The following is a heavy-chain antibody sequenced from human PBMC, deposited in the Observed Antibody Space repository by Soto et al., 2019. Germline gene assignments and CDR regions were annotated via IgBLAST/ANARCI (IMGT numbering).Heavy chain of an antibody. V-gene: IGHV3-23*01. CDR3: AKERDFFPPRTGFFDW. CDR1: GFTLTSFG. Sequence: EVQLLESGGGLVQPGGSLRLSCAASGFTLTSFGMNWVRQAPGKGLEWVSGLSGSGGSTYYADSVKGRFTISRDISKNPLYLRMHSHRAGDTAVYYCAKERDFFPPRTGFFDWWGQGHLVTVSS. J-gene: IGHJ4*02. CDR2: LSGSGGST.